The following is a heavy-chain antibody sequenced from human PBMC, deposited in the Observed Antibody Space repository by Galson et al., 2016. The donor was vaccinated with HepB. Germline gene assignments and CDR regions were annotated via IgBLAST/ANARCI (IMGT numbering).Heavy chain of an antibody. V-gene: IGHV2-5*02. CDR1: GFSLTTSGVG. D-gene: IGHD2-2*01. CDR3: ALSNPYTSAAARSYFDS. J-gene: IGHJ4*02. Sequence: PALVKPTQTLTLTCTFAGFSLTTSGVGVGWIRQPPGKALEWLALIYWDDDRRYSPSLNSRLTITKDTSKNQVVLTMTNMDPVDTATYYCALSNPYTSAAARSYFDSWGPGTLVTVSS. CDR2: IYWDDDR.